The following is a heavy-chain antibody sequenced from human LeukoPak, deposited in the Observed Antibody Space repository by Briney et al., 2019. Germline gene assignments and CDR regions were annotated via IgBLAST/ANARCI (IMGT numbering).Heavy chain of an antibody. CDR1: GYTFTSYD. CDR2: MNPNSSNT. J-gene: IGHJ6*03. V-gene: IGHV1-8*03. D-gene: IGHD3-10*01. Sequence: SVKLSCNASGYTFTSYDINWVRHAPGQGLEWMGWMNPNSSNTGYAQKSQGRVTITRNTSISTAYMELSSLRSEDTAVYYCARDGAAGGSGYYYYYYMDVWGKGTTGTMSS. CDR3: ARDGAAGGSGYYYYYYMDV.